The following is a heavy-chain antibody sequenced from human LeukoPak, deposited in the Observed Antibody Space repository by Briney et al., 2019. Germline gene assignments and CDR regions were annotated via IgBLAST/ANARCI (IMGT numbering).Heavy chain of an antibody. Sequence: AASVKVSCKASGGTFSSYTISWVRQAPGQGLEWMGRIIPILGIAYYAQKFQGRVTITADKSTSTAYMELSSLRSEDTAVYYCARDGYGDYSPRNYYYGMDVWGQGTTVTVSS. D-gene: IGHD4-17*01. V-gene: IGHV1-69*04. J-gene: IGHJ6*02. CDR3: ARDGYGDYSPRNYYYGMDV. CDR2: IIPILGIA. CDR1: GGTFSSYT.